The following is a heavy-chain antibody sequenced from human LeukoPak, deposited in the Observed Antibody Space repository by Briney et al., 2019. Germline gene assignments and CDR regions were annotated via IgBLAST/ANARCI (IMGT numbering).Heavy chain of an antibody. V-gene: IGHV4-31*03. CDR1: GGSISSGGYY. Sequence: PSQTLSLTCTVSGGSISSGGYYWSWIRQHPGKGLEWIGYIYYSGSTNYNPSLKSRVTISVDTSKNQFSLKLSSVTAADTAVYYCARRPYSGSYSNDAFDIWGQGTMVTVSS. CDR2: IYYSGST. J-gene: IGHJ3*02. CDR3: ARRPYSGSYSNDAFDI. D-gene: IGHD1-26*01.